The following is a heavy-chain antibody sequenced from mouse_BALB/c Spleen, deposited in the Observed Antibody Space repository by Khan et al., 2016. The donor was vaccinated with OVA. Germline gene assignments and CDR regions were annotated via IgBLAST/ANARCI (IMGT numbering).Heavy chain of an antibody. D-gene: IGHD3-2*02. CDR2: IWAGGST. CDR1: GFSLTSSG. J-gene: IGHJ2*01. CDR3: ARREAI. V-gene: IGHV2-9*02. Sequence: VQLVESGPGLVAPSQSLSITCTVSGFSLTSSGVHWVRQPPGKGLEWLGVIWAGGSTNYNSALMSSLSISKANSKSQVFLKMNSLQTDDTAMYYCARREAIWGQGTTLTVSS.